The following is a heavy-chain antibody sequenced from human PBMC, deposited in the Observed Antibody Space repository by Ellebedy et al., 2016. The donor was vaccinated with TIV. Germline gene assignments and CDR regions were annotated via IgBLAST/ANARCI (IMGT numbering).Heavy chain of an antibody. CDR1: GFTFSSYS. CDR2: ISSSSSYI. D-gene: IGHD5-18*01. V-gene: IGHV3-21*01. J-gene: IGHJ4*02. Sequence: GESLKISCAASGFTFSSYSMNWVRQAPGKGLEWVSSISSSSSYIYYADSVKGRFTISRDNAKNSLYLQMNSLRAEDTAVYYCARSGYSYGYGQVYWGQGTLVTVSS. CDR3: ARSGYSYGYGQVY.